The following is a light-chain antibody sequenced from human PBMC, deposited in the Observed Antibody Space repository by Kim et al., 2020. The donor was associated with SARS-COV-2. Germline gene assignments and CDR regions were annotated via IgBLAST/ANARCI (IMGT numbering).Light chain of an antibody. V-gene: IGKV3-15*01. CDR3: QQYNNWWT. CDR2: SAS. Sequence: EIVMTQSPATLSVSPGERATLSCRASQSVSSNLAWYQQKPGQAPRLLIYSASTSATGIPARFSGSGSGTEFTLTISSLQSEDFAVYYCQQYNNWWTFGQGTKVDIK. CDR1: QSVSSN. J-gene: IGKJ1*01.